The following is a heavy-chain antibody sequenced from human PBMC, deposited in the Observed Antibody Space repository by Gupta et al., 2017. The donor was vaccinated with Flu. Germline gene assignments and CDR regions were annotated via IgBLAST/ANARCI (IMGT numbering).Heavy chain of an antibody. J-gene: IGHJ4*02. CDR3: ARKSGGHCSGGTCYSFDY. V-gene: IGHV1-69*01. CDR1: GVTFNSYP. D-gene: IGHD2-15*01. Sequence: QVQLVQSGAEMTKPGSTVKVSCKASGVTFNSYPINWVRQAPGQGLEWMGGIIPVFGPTNYAQKFQGRVTITADESTNTVNMEISSLRSEDTAVYYCARKSGGHCSGGTCYSFDYWGQGTLVTVSS. CDR2: IIPVFGPT.